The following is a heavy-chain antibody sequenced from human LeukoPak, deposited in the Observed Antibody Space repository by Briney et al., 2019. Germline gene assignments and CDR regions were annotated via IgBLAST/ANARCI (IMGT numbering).Heavy chain of an antibody. D-gene: IGHD3-3*01. CDR3: ARESGDFWSGYSLDY. CDR2: IYHSGST. Sequence: KASETLSLTCTVSGVPITTYYWSWIRQPPGKGLEWIGYIYHSGSTNYNPSLKSRVTISVDTSKNQFSLKLSSVTAADTAVYYCARESGDFWSGYSLDYWGQGTLVTVSS. CDR1: GVPITTYY. V-gene: IGHV4-59*01. J-gene: IGHJ4*02.